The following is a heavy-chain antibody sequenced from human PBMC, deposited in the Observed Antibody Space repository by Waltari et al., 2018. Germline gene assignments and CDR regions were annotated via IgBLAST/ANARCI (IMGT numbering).Heavy chain of an antibody. CDR3: ARDWVVPAARSYYYYMDV. D-gene: IGHD2-2*01. Sequence: QVQLVQSGAEVKKPGASVKVSCKASGYTFTSYAMHWVRQAPGQRLEWMGWINAGNGNTKYSQKFQGRVTITRDTSASTAYMELSSLRSEDTAVYYCARDWVVPAARSYYYYMDVWGKGTTVTVSS. V-gene: IGHV1-3*01. J-gene: IGHJ6*03. CDR2: INAGNGNT. CDR1: GYTFTSYA.